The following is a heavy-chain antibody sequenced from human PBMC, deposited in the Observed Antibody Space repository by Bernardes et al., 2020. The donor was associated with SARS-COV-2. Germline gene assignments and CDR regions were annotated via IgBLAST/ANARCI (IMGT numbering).Heavy chain of an antibody. CDR1: GFTFSSYA. Sequence: GGSLRLSCAASGFTFSSYAMSWVRQAPGKGLEWVSAISGSGGIRYYADSVKGRFTVSRDNSKNTLYLQMNSLRAEDTAVYYCARDVGGTDWRFGFDVWGPGTMVHVSS. D-gene: IGHD3-9*01. CDR3: ARDVGGTDWRFGFDV. CDR2: ISGSGGIR. V-gene: IGHV3-23*01. J-gene: IGHJ3*01.